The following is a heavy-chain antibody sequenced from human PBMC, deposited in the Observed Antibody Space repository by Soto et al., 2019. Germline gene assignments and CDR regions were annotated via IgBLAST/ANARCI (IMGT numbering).Heavy chain of an antibody. CDR1: GFTFTTFG. CDR3: AKDRGYCDTSSCYLGHSFDI. V-gene: IGHV3-30*18. D-gene: IGHD3-16*02. J-gene: IGHJ3*02. CDR2: ISHDGRSK. Sequence: QVHLVEAGGGVVQPGRSLRLSCTDSGFTFTTFGVHWVRQAPGKGLEWVADISHDGRSKFYGDSVKGRFTVSRDNSKNMVSLEMNSLRPEDTAVYYCAKDRGYCDTSSCYLGHSFDIWGQGTGVTGSS.